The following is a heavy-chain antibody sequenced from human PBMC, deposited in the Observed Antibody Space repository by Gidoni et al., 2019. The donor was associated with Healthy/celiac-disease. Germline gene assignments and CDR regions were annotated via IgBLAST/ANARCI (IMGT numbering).Heavy chain of an antibody. CDR1: GFTFSSYE. CDR2: ISSIGSTI. V-gene: IGHV3-48*03. D-gene: IGHD6-6*01. CDR3: ARDRGSSPLK. Sequence: EVQLVESGGGLVQPGGSLRLSCAASGFTFSSYEMNWVRQAPGKGLEWVSYISSIGSTIYYADSVKGRFTISRDNAKNSLYLQMNSLRAEDTAVYYCARDRGSSPLKWGQGTLVTVSS. J-gene: IGHJ4*02.